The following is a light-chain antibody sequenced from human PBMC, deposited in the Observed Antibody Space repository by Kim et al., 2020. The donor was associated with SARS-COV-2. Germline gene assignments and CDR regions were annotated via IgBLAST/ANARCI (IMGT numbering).Light chain of an antibody. CDR1: SSNIGAGDD. V-gene: IGLV1-40*01. CDR2: GNS. J-gene: IGLJ3*02. Sequence: QSVLTQPPSVSGAPGQRVTISCTGSSSNIGAGDDGHCYQQLPGTAPNLLIYGNSRRSSGVADRFSGSKAGTSASLAIAGLQAEDEADYYCQSSDSSMSDWVFGGGTQLTVL. CDR3: QSSDSSMSDWV.